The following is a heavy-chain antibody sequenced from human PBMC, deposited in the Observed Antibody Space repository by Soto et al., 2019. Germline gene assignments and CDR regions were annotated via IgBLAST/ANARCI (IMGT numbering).Heavy chain of an antibody. Sequence: HPGGSLRLSCAASGFTFSSSGIHWVRQAPGKGLEWVAVISYDGSNKYYVDSVKGRFTISRDNSKNTLYLQMNSLRAEDTAVYYCATDFSGWYGSSEYGFWGQGT. CDR1: GFTFSSSG. V-gene: IGHV3-30*03. D-gene: IGHD6-19*01. CDR2: ISYDGSNK. CDR3: ATDFSGWYGSSEYGF. J-gene: IGHJ4*02.